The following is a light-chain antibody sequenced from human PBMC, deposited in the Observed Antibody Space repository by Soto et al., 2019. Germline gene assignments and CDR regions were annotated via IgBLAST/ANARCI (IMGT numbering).Light chain of an antibody. Sequence: QPASVSGSPGQSITISCTGTSSDVGGYNSVSWYQHHPDKAPRLMIYEVSLRPSTVSSRFSGSKSGNTASLTISGLQAEDEADYYCSSYSSSSTLFGGGTKLTVL. CDR2: EVS. V-gene: IGLV2-14*01. J-gene: IGLJ2*01. CDR3: SSYSSSSTL. CDR1: SSDVGGYNS.